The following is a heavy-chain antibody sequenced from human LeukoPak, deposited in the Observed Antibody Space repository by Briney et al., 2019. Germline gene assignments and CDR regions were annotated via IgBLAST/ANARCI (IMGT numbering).Heavy chain of an antibody. Sequence: PSETLSLTCAVYGGSFSGYYWSWIRQPPGKGLEYIGYTSYSGSINYNPSLESRVNISVDTSKNQISLNLKFVTAADTAVYYCARARRDAYNNDVWSKSPSYCLDYWGQGTLVTVSS. J-gene: IGHJ4*02. D-gene: IGHD5-24*01. V-gene: IGHV4-59*08. CDR1: GGSFSGYY. CDR3: ARARRDAYNNDVWSKSPSYCLDY. CDR2: TSYSGSI.